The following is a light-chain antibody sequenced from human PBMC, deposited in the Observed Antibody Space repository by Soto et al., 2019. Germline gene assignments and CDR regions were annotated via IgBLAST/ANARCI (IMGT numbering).Light chain of an antibody. V-gene: IGKV1-9*01. Sequence: DIQLTQSPSFLSASVGDRVTITCRASQGISSYLAWYQQKPGKAPKLLIYAASTLQSGVPSRFSGSGSGTEFTLTISSLHPEDFATYYCQQLNNYPPAFGPGTKVDIK. CDR3: QQLNNYPPA. CDR2: AAS. CDR1: QGISSY. J-gene: IGKJ3*01.